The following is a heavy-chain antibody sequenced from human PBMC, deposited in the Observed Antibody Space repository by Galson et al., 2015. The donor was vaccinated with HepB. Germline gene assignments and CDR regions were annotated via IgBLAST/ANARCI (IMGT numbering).Heavy chain of an antibody. V-gene: IGHV1-18*01. CDR2: ISTFNGNT. J-gene: IGHJ6*02. Sequence: SVKVSCKASGYTFINYGITWVRQAPGQGLEWLGWISTFNGNTNYTQKLQGRVTMTTDTSTSTAYMDLRSLRSDDTAVYCCARGYSSGLTTSYYYGMDVWGQGTTVTVSS. D-gene: IGHD6-19*01. CDR3: ARGYSSGLTTSYYYGMDV. CDR1: GYTFINYG.